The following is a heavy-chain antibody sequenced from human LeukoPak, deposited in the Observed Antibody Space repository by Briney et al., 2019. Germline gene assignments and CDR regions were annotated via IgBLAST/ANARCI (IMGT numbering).Heavy chain of an antibody. D-gene: IGHD3/OR15-3a*01. CDR3: ARGDDFSGDY. CDR1: GFTFSNYW. CDR2: IHPEGNEK. V-gene: IGHV3-7*04. J-gene: IGHJ4*02. Sequence: PGGSLRLSRAASGFTFSNYWMSWVRQAPGKGLEWVANIHPEGNEKYHVDSVKGRFTISRDNAKNFLHLQMDSLRVEDTAVYYCARGDDFSGDYWGQGTLVTVSS.